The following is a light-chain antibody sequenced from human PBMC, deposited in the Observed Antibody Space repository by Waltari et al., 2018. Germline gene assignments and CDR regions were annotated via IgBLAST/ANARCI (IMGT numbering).Light chain of an antibody. V-gene: IGKV1-39*01. CDR1: QSISSY. CDR2: AAS. CDR3: LQCYSTPWT. J-gene: IGKJ1*01. Sequence: IQVTQSPSSLYASVGDRFNITCRASQSISSYLNWYQQKPGKAPKHLIYAASSLQSGVPSRFSGSGSGTDFTLTISSLQPEDFATYYCLQCYSTPWTFGQGTKVEIK.